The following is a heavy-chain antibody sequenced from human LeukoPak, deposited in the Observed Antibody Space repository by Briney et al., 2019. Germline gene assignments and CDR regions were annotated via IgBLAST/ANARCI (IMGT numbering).Heavy chain of an antibody. CDR2: IYRSGST. CDR3: ARDRNLILGFDY. Sequence: SQTLSLTCTVSGGSISSGSYYWSWIRQPAGKGLEWIGRIYRSGSTNHNPSLKSRVTISVDTSKNQFSLKLRSVTAADTAVYYCARDRNLILGFDYWGQGTLVTVSS. CDR1: GGSISSGSYY. D-gene: IGHD1-14*01. V-gene: IGHV4-61*02. J-gene: IGHJ4*02.